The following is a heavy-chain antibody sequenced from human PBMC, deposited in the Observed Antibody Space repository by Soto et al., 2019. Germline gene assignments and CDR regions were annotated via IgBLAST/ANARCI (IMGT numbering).Heavy chain of an antibody. CDR1: GFTFSTFG. CDR2: ISSSSTTI. Sequence: PGGSLRLSCAASGFTFSTFGMNWVRQAPGKGLEWVSYISSSSTTIYYADSVKGRFTISRDNAKNSLYLQMNSLRDEDTAVYYCASRYSYGYEFDYWGQGTLVTVS. J-gene: IGHJ4*02. CDR3: ASRYSYGYEFDY. D-gene: IGHD5-18*01. V-gene: IGHV3-48*02.